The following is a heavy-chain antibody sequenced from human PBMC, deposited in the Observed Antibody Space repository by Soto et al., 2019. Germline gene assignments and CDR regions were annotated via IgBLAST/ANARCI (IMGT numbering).Heavy chain of an antibody. CDR1: GFTFSSYW. D-gene: IGHD6-13*01. Sequence: EVQLVESGGDLVQPGGSLRLSCAASGFTFSSYWMYWVRQAPGKGLVWVSRISSDGSRTDYADSVKGRFTISRDNARNTLYLQVNSLRAEDTAVYYCARVRYTSTWYYYGMDVWGQGTTVTVSS. V-gene: IGHV3-74*01. CDR3: ARVRYTSTWYYYGMDV. J-gene: IGHJ6*02. CDR2: ISSDGSRT.